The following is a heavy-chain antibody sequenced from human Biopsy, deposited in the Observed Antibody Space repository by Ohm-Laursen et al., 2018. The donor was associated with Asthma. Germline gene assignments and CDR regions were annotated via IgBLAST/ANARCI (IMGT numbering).Heavy chain of an antibody. CDR2: VNTGNGDT. D-gene: IGHD3-9*01. J-gene: IGHJ3*01. CDR1: GYNFISFA. Sequence: SVKVSCKVSGYNFISFAIHRVRQAPGQRLEWMGWVNTGNGDTKYSQKFQGRVTITRDTSASTAYMELRSLRSEDTATYYCARTYYDFLTGQVKDVFGVWGQGTMVTVSS. CDR3: ARTYYDFLTGQVKDVFGV. V-gene: IGHV1-3*04.